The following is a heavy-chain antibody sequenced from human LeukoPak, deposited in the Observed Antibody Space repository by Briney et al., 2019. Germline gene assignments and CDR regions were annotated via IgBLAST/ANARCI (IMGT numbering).Heavy chain of an antibody. V-gene: IGHV4-59*08. J-gene: IGHJ5*02. D-gene: IGHD1-26*01. CDR2: IYYSGST. CDR1: GGAINSYS. Sequence: SETLSLTATVSGGAINSYSWGWIRQPPGKELKGIGYIYYSGSTNYNPSLKSRVTISGDTSKKQFSLKLTSVTAADTAVYFCARGIVGATSRFDPWGQGTLVTVSS. CDR3: ARGIVGATSRFDP.